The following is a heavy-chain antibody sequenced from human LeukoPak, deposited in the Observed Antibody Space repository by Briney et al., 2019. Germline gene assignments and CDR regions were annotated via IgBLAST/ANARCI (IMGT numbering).Heavy chain of an antibody. CDR1: GFTFSSYG. CDR2: IRYDGSNK. CDR3: ARDLRLVAGTHYFDY. Sequence: GSLRLSCAASGFTFSSYGMHWVRQAPGKGLEWVAFIRYDGSNKYYADSVKGRFTISRDNSKNTLYLQMNSLRAEDTAVYYCARDLRLVAGTHYFDYWGQGTLVTVSS. D-gene: IGHD6-19*01. V-gene: IGHV3-30*02. J-gene: IGHJ4*02.